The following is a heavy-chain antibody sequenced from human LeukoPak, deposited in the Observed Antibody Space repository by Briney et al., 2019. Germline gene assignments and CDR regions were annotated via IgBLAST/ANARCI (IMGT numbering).Heavy chain of an antibody. CDR1: GFSFRNCG. CDR3: AKEGTARISTWYDS. CDR2: ISYEGRTT. V-gene: IGHV3-30*18. D-gene: IGHD6-13*01. Sequence: GWSLRLSCAGAGFSFRNCGMHWVRQAPGKGLEGGAVISYEGRTTYYADSVKGRFTISRDNSRNTLFLQMDSLRPEDTAVYYCAKEGTARISTWYDSWGQGTLVNVSS. J-gene: IGHJ4*02.